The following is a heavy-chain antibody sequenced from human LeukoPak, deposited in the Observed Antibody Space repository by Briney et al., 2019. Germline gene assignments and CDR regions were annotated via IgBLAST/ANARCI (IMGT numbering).Heavy chain of an antibody. CDR3: ARVRLADERAWAY. D-gene: IGHD3-3*02. Sequence: ASAKVSSKASVYTFREFYIHWVREGPGQGLEYVGWITPKSGDTYSPQRFQSSVTMTRDASISTAYMELSSLRSDDTAVYFCARVRLADERAWAYWGQGTLVTVSS. V-gene: IGHV1-2*02. CDR2: ITPKSGDT. CDR1: VYTFREFY. J-gene: IGHJ4*02.